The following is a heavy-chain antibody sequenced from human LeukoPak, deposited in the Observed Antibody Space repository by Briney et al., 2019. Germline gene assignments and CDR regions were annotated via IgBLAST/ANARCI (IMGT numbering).Heavy chain of an antibody. Sequence: QPGGSLRLSCTASGFTFSSYEMNWVRQAPGKGLEWVSYISSSGSTIYYADSVKGRFTISRDNAKNSLYLQMNSLRAEDTAVYCCARDSARFPRFRVRDAFDIWGQGTMVTVSS. CDR1: GFTFSSYE. V-gene: IGHV3-48*03. CDR2: ISSSGSTI. D-gene: IGHD3-10*01. J-gene: IGHJ3*02. CDR3: ARDSARFPRFRVRDAFDI.